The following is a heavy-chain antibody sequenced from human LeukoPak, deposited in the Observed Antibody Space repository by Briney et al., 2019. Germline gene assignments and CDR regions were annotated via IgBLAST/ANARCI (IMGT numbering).Heavy chain of an antibody. D-gene: IGHD5-24*01. CDR2: INPNSGGT. CDR1: GYTFTGYY. J-gene: IGHJ3*02. Sequence: ASVTVSFTASGYTFTGYYMHWVRQAPGQGLEWMGWINPNSGGTNYAQKFQGRVTMTRDTSTSTVYMELSSLKSEDTAVYYCARVRDGYNDAYDIWGQGTMVTVSS. CDR3: ARVRDGYNDAYDI. V-gene: IGHV1-2*02.